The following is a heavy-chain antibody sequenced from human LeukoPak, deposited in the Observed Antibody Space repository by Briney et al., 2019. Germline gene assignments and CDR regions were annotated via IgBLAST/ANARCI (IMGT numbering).Heavy chain of an antibody. V-gene: IGHV5-51*01. J-gene: IGHJ4*02. CDR2: IYPGGSDT. CDR3: ARLLGYCSSTSCSNFDY. CDR1: GYSFSTYW. Sequence: GESLKISCKGLGYSFSTYWNAWVRQRPGKGLEWMGIIYPGGSDTRYSPPFQGQVTISADKSISTAYLQWSSLKASDTAMYYCARLLGYCSSTSCSNFDYWGQGTLVTVSS. D-gene: IGHD2-2*01.